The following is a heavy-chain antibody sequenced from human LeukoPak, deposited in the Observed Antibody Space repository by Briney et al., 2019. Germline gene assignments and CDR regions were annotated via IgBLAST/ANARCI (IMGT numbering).Heavy chain of an antibody. CDR3: ARLEWELHPGAFDI. J-gene: IGHJ3*02. D-gene: IGHD1-26*01. CDR1: GVSISSYY. CDR2: IYYSGST. V-gene: IGHV4-59*08. Sequence: SETLSLTCTVSGVSISSYYWSWLRQPPGNELEWIAYIYYSGSTNYNPSLKSRVTISVDTSKNQFSLKLSSVTAADTAVYYCARLEWELHPGAFDIWGQGTLVTVSS.